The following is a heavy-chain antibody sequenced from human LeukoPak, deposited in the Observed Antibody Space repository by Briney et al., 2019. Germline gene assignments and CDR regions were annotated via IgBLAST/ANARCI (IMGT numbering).Heavy chain of an antibody. CDR2: ISYNGRNE. V-gene: IGHV3-30*04. J-gene: IGHJ6*03. CDR3: ARDWGVKDYMDV. Sequence: PGGSLRLSCVGSGFDFSSYTMNWVRQAPGKGLEWLTFISYNGRNEFYADSVKGRFTISRDNAKNTLYLQMNSLRAEDMAVYYCARDWGVKDYMDVWGKGTTVTVSS. D-gene: IGHD3-10*01. CDR1: GFDFSSYT.